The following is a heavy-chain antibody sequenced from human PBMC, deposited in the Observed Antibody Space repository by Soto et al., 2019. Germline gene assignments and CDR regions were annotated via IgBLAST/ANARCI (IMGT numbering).Heavy chain of an antibody. CDR1: GGTFSSHT. Sequence: QVQLVQSGAEVKKPGSSVKVSCKASGGTFSSHTINWVRQAPGQGLEWMGRIIPILGITNYAQRFQGRVTIIADKFTSTAYMELSSLRSEDTAVYYCAQDGGGGDDYYYYDMDVWGQGTTVTVSS. J-gene: IGHJ6*02. V-gene: IGHV1-69*02. CDR3: AQDGGGGDDYYYYDMDV. D-gene: IGHD3-16*01. CDR2: IIPILGIT.